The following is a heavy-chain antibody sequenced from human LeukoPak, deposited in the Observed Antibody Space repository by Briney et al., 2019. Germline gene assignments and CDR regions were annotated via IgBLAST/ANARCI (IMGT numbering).Heavy chain of an antibody. CDR3: AKWGCSGSDCYPFDY. D-gene: IGHD2-21*02. J-gene: IGHJ4*02. V-gene: IGHV3-23*01. CDR2: MSGSGGST. Sequence: GGTLRLSCAASGFTFSSYGMRWVRQAPGKGLEWVSAMSGSGGSTYYADSVKGRFTISRDNSKNTLYLQMNSLRAEDTAVYYCAKWGCSGSDCYPFDYWGQGTLVTVSS. CDR1: GFTFSSYG.